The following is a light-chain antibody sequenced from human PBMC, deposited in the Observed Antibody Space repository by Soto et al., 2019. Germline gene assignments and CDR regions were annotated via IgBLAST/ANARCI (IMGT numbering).Light chain of an antibody. CDR3: QQTYSTPIT. CDR2: DVS. J-gene: IGKJ5*01. CDR1: QSISSW. V-gene: IGKV1-39*01. Sequence: IQVTQSPSTLSASVGDRVTITCRASQSISSWLAWYQQKPGKAPKLLIYDVSSLESGVPSRFSGSGSGTDFTLTISSLQPEDFVTYYCQQTYSTPITFGQGTRLEIK.